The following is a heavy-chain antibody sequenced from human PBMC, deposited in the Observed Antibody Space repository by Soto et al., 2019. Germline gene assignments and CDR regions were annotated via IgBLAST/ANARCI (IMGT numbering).Heavy chain of an antibody. V-gene: IGHV2-5*02. Sequence: QITLKESGPTLVKPTQTLTLTCTFSGFSLSTSGVGVGWIRQPPGKALEWLALIYWDDAKRYSPSLKSRLTITKDTAKNQVVLTMTNMDPVDTATYYCALLTYYYDSSGYYSSAEYFQHWGQGTLVTVSS. CDR3: ALLTYYYDSSGYYSSAEYFQH. CDR2: IYWDDAK. CDR1: GFSLSTSGVG. D-gene: IGHD3-22*01. J-gene: IGHJ1*01.